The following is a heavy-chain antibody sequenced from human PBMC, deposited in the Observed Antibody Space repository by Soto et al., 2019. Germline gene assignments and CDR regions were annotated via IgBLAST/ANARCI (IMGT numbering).Heavy chain of an antibody. CDR1: GFTFGSYA. CDR2: ISGSGGST. Sequence: PGASLGLSCAASGFTFGSYAMSWVRQAPGKGLEWVSAISGSGGSTYYADSVKGRFTISRDNSKNTLYLQMNSLRAEDTAVYYCAKFLELWLGYYGMDVWGQGTTVTVSS. D-gene: IGHD5-18*01. CDR3: AKFLELWLGYYGMDV. J-gene: IGHJ6*02. V-gene: IGHV3-23*01.